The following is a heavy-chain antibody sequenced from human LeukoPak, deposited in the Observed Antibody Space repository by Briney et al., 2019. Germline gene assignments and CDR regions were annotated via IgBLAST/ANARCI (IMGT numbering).Heavy chain of an antibody. CDR2: IYYSRST. V-gene: IGHV4-59*01. CDR1: GGSISSYY. D-gene: IGHD5-18*01. Sequence: PSETLSLTCTVSGGSISSYYWSWIRQPPGKGLEWIGYIYYSRSTNYNPSLKSRVTISVDTSKNQFSLKLSSVTAADTAVYYCARLTAMAMGIWGQGTLVTVSS. CDR3: ARLTAMAMGI. J-gene: IGHJ4*02.